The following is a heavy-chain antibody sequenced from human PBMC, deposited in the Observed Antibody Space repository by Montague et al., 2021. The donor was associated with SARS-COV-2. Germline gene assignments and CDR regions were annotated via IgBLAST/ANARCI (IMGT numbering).Heavy chain of an antibody. V-gene: IGHV4-39*01. D-gene: IGHD3-3*01. CDR3: ARHGLAGITIFGVVTPRGGFDI. J-gene: IGHJ3*02. Sequence: SETLSLTCTVSGGSISSSSYYWGSIRQPPGKGLEWIGSIYYSGSTYYNPSLKSRVTISVDTSKNQFSLKLSSVTAADTAVYYCARHGLAGITIFGVVTPRGGFDIWGQGTMVTVSS. CDR2: IYYSGST. CDR1: GGSISSSSYY.